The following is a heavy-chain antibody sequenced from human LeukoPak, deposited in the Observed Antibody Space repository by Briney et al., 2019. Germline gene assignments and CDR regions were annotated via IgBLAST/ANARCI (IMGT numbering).Heavy chain of an antibody. D-gene: IGHD3-10*01. J-gene: IGHJ6*03. CDR1: GFTFSTYE. CDR3: ARANYYNGVSYYYYYMDV. CDR2: MDNRGTTT. Sequence: GGSLRLSCVASGFTFSTYEMSWVRQAPGKGLEWVSYMDNRGTTTYYADSVKGRFTMSRDNANNSLYLQMNSLTDGDTAVYYCARANYYNGVSYYYYYMDVWGKGTTVTVSS. V-gene: IGHV3-48*03.